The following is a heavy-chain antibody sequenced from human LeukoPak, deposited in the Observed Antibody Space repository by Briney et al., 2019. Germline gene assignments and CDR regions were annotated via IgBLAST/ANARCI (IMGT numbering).Heavy chain of an antibody. Sequence: PGGSLRLSCAASGFTFSTYWMHWVRHAPGKGLVWVSRIKPDGSGTNYADSVKGRFTISRDNAKNTLYLQMNSLRAEDTAVYYCARAFSGGSCHAGDYWGQGTLVTVSS. J-gene: IGHJ4*02. CDR2: IKPDGSGT. D-gene: IGHD2-15*01. V-gene: IGHV3-74*01. CDR1: GFTFSTYW. CDR3: ARAFSGGSCHAGDY.